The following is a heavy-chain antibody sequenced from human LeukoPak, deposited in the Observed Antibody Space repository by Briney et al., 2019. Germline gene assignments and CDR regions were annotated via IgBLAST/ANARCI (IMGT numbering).Heavy chain of an antibody. D-gene: IGHD6-19*01. CDR3: ARGATSGWPFDS. V-gene: IGHV1-46*01. Sequence: ASVKVSCKASGYTFTSYYMHWVRQAPGQGLEWMGIINPSGGSTSYAQKFQGRVTITRDTSANTAYMELSSLRSEDMAVYYCARGATSGWPFDSWGQGTLVTVSS. CDR2: INPSGGST. J-gene: IGHJ4*02. CDR1: GYTFTSYY.